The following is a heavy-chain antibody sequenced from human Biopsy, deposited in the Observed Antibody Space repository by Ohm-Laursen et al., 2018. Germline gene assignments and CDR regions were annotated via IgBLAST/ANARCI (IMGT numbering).Heavy chain of an antibody. CDR1: GGAFSTYS. CDR2: IIPIFGTS. D-gene: IGHD3-3*01. Sequence: EASVKVSCKPSGGAFSTYSISTYGVYWVRQAPGQGLKLMGGIIPIFGTSTYTQKFQDRVTITADKSTTTVYMELRGLTSEDTALYFCVRVEDKALDHYFDYWGQGTLVTVSS. V-gene: IGHV1-69*06. J-gene: IGHJ4*02. CDR3: VRVEDKALDHYFDY.